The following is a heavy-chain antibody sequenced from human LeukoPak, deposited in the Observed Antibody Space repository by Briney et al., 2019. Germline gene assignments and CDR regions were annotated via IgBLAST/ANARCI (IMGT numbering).Heavy chain of an antibody. V-gene: IGHV4-4*02. J-gene: IGHJ4*02. CDR2: IYYSGST. Sequence: SSGTLSLTCTVSSDSIFSSNWWSWVRQPPGKGLEWNGHIYYSGSTNYNPSLKSPVTISIETSKNQFSLRMSSVTAADTAVYYCARADCSGGSCFSFDYWGQGTLVTVYS. CDR1: SDSIFSSNW. CDR3: ARADCSGGSCFSFDY. D-gene: IGHD2-15*01.